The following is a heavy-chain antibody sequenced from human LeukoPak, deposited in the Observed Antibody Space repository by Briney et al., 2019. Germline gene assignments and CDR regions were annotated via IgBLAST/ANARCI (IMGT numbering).Heavy chain of an antibody. D-gene: IGHD5-12*01. CDR3: RGWVASGAFDI. V-gene: IGHV3-21*03. Sequence: PGRSLRLSCAASGFTFSSYSMNWVRQAPGKGLEWVSSISSSSSYIYYADSVKGRFTISRDNAKNSLYLQMNSLKTEDTAVYYCRGWVASGAFDIWGQGTMVTVSS. CDR2: ISSSSSYI. CDR1: GFTFSSYS. J-gene: IGHJ3*02.